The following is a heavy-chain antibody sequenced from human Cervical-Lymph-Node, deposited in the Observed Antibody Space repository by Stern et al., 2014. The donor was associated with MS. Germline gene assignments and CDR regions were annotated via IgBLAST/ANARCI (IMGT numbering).Heavy chain of an antibody. J-gene: IGHJ6*02. CDR3: AKDRLFCSGGGCYAMDV. D-gene: IGHD2-15*01. V-gene: IGHV3-30*18. Sequence: VQLVESGGGVVQPGRSLRLSCAASGFTLRSYGMHWVRQAPGKGLEWVAVISNDGNEKCYPDSVKGRFTISRYNSKNTLYLQMNSLRTEDTAVYYCAKDRLFCSGGGCYAMDVWGQGTTVTVSS. CDR1: GFTLRSYG. CDR2: ISNDGNEK.